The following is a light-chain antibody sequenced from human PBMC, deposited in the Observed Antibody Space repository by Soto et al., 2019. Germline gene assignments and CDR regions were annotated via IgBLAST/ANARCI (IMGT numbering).Light chain of an antibody. Sequence: DIQMTQSPSTLSASVGDRVTITCRASQSISSWLAWYQQKPGKAPKLLIYKASSLESGVPSRLSGSGSGTEFTLTISRLLPDDFATYYWQQYNSYSPYPVGQGPKLQIQ. CDR3: QQYNSYSPYP. J-gene: IGKJ2*01. CDR1: QSISSW. CDR2: KAS. V-gene: IGKV1-5*03.